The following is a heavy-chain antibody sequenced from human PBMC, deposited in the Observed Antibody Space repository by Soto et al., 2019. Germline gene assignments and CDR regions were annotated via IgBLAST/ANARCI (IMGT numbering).Heavy chain of an antibody. V-gene: IGHV4-59*01. Sequence: SETLSLTCTVSGGSIISGYWSWIRQPPGKGLEWIGYISYSGNTNYNPSVKGRVTLSVDTPQNQFSLSLSSVTTADTAVYYCAGLRGYAGSPIDYWGQGTLVTVS. J-gene: IGHJ4*02. CDR1: GGSIISGY. CDR3: AGLRGYAGSPIDY. CDR2: ISYSGNT. D-gene: IGHD2-15*01.